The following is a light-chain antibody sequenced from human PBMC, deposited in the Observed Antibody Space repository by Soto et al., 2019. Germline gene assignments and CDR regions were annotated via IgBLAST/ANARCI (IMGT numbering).Light chain of an antibody. CDR1: SSNIGSNS. V-gene: IGLV1-44*01. CDR2: RNN. Sequence: QSVLPQPPSAYGTPGQRVTISCSGSSSNIGSNSGNWYQQLPGTAPKLLIYRNNQRPSGFPDRFSGSKSGTSSSLAISGLQSEDEADYYCAAWDDSLNAPVFGGGTKLTVL. J-gene: IGLJ3*02. CDR3: AAWDDSLNAPV.